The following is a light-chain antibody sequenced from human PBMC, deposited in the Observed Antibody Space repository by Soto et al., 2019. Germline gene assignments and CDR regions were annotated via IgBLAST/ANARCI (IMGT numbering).Light chain of an antibody. J-gene: IGKJ5*01. Sequence: EIVFTQYPGTLSLSPGERATLSCRASQSVSSRYLAWHQQKPGQAPRLLIYGASNRATGIPDRFSGSGSGTDFTPTINSLEPEDFAVYYCQQRSNWPPITFGQGTRLEIK. V-gene: IGKV3D-20*02. CDR2: GAS. CDR1: QSVSSRY. CDR3: QQRSNWPPIT.